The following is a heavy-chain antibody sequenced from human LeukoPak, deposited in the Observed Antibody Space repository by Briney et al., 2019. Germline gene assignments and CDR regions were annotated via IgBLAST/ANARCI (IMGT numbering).Heavy chain of an antibody. Sequence: PGGSLRLSCAAXXXTFSSYAMSWVRQAPGKGLEGVSAISGSGGRTYYAGSVTGRFTISRDNSTNTLYLQMNRLRAEDTAVYYCASGHYGNWFDPWGQGTLVTVSS. CDR2: ISGSGGRT. CDR1: XXTFSSYA. J-gene: IGHJ5*02. CDR3: ASGHYGNWFDP. D-gene: IGHD3-10*01. V-gene: IGHV3-23*01.